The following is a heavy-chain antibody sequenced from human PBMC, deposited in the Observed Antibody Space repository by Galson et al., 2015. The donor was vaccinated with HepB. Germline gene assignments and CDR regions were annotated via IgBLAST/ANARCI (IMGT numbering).Heavy chain of an antibody. J-gene: IGHJ4*02. CDR2: ISSISSYI. CDR3: ARDCLWQHLVPQDRRDY. D-gene: IGHD2-21*01. V-gene: IGHV3-21*01. Sequence: SLRLSCAASGFTFSSYGMNWVRQAPGKGLEWVSSISSISSYICYEDSAKGRFTISRDNAQNSLFLQMNLLRGEDTAVYYVARDCLWQHLVPQDRRDYWGQGTLVTVSS. CDR1: GFTFSSYG.